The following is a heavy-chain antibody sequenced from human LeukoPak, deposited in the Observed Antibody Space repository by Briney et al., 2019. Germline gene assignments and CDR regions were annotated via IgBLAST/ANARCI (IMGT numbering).Heavy chain of an antibody. CDR1: GGSISSYY. Sequence: SETLSLTCTVSGGSISSYYWSWIRQPPGKGLEWIGYIYYSGSTNYHPSLKSRVTISVDTSKNQFSLKLSSVTAADTAVYYCARVKSGYYPYNWFDPWGQGTLVTVSS. CDR2: IYYSGST. J-gene: IGHJ5*02. D-gene: IGHD3-22*01. V-gene: IGHV4-59*01. CDR3: ARVKSGYYPYNWFDP.